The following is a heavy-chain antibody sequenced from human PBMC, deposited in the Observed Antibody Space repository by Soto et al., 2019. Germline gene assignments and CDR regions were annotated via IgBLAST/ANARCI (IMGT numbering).Heavy chain of an antibody. J-gene: IGHJ4*02. D-gene: IGHD3-3*01. CDR3: VKDVGYRHYDFNNFDS. Sequence: GGSLRLSCIGSGFIFDDYAIHWVRQVPGKGLEWVSGIDWNRATTGYADSVKGRFTLSRDNARNSVLLQMDSLRPEDTARYFCVKDVGYRHYDFNNFDSWGQGNLVTVSS. CDR1: GFIFDDYA. CDR2: IDWNRATT. V-gene: IGHV3-9*01.